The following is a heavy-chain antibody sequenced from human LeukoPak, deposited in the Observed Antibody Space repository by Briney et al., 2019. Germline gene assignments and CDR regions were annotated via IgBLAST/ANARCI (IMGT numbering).Heavy chain of an antibody. CDR2: INPSGGST. D-gene: IGHD6-19*01. Sequence: GASVKVSCKASGYTFTSYYMHWVRQAPGQGLEWMGIINPSGGSTSYAQKFQGRVTMTRDTSTGTAYMELSSLRSEDTAVYYCASRQIAVAGTTFGEYFQHWGQGTLVTVSS. CDR3: ASRQIAVAGTTFGEYFQH. V-gene: IGHV1-46*01. J-gene: IGHJ1*01. CDR1: GYTFTSYY.